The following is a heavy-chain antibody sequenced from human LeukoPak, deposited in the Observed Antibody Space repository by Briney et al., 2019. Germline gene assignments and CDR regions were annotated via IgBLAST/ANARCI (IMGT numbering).Heavy chain of an antibody. Sequence: PGGSLRLSCAASGFTFSSYGMHWVRQAPGKGLEWVAVIWYDGSNKYYADSVKGRFTISRDNSKNTLYLQMNRLRAEDTAVYYCAKEFDSSGYSAFDIWGQGTMVTVSS. CDR2: IWYDGSNK. CDR1: GFTFSSYG. V-gene: IGHV3-33*06. CDR3: AKEFDSSGYSAFDI. D-gene: IGHD3-22*01. J-gene: IGHJ3*02.